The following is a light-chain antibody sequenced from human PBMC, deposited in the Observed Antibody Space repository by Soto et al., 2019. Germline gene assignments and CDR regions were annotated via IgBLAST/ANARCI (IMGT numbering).Light chain of an antibody. CDR1: QSISSN. V-gene: IGKV3D-11*02. CDR2: GAA. CDR3: QQRSSWRPIT. Sequence: SPSNPSVSPGERTTLPRRGNQSISSNLAWYQQKPGQAPRRLIYGAATRATGIPARFSGSGVGTDFTLTISSLVPEDAAVYYCQQRSSWRPITFGQGTRLEIK. J-gene: IGKJ5*01.